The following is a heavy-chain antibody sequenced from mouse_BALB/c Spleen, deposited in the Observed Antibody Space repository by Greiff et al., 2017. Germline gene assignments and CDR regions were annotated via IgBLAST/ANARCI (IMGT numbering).Heavy chain of an antibody. D-gene: IGHD2-1*01. CDR1: GFTFSSYG. J-gene: IGHJ2*01. Sequence: EVKLVESGGGLVQPGGSLKLSCAASGFTFSSYGMSWVRQTPDKRLELVATINSNGGSTYYPDSVKGRFTISRDNAKNTLYLQMSSLKSEDTAMYYCARGAYGNYKDYWGQGTTLTVSS. CDR2: INSNGGST. CDR3: ARGAYGNYKDY. V-gene: IGHV5-6-3*01.